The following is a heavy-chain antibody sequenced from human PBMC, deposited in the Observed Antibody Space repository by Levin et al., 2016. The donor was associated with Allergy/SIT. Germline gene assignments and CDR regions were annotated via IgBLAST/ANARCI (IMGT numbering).Heavy chain of an antibody. CDR2: IYHSGST. J-gene: IGHJ3*02. V-gene: IGHV4-4*02. CDR1: GGSISSSNW. Sequence: SETLSLTCAVSGGSISSSNWWSWVRQPPGKGLEWIGEIYHSGSTNYNPSLKSRVTISVDKSKNQFSLKLSSVTAADTAVYYCARTLRPYDFWSGPTPNAFDIWGQGTMVTVSS. CDR3: ARTLRPYDFWSGPTPNAFDI. D-gene: IGHD3-3*01.